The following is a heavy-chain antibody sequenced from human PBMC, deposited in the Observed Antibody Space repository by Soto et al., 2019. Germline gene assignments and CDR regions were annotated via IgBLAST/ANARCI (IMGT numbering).Heavy chain of an antibody. J-gene: IGHJ6*02. V-gene: IGHV1-2*04. Sequence: ASVKVSCKASGYTFTGYYMHWVRQAPGQGLEWMGWINPNSGGTNYAQKFQGWVTMTRDTSINTAYMELSRLRSDDTAVYYCARGRQLWLRGYYYYGMDVWGQGTTVTVSS. CDR3: ARGRQLWLRGYYYYGMDV. D-gene: IGHD5-18*01. CDR2: INPNSGGT. CDR1: GYTFTGYY.